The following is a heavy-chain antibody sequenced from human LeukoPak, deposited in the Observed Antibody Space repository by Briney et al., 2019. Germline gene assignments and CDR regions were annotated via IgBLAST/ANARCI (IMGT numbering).Heavy chain of an antibody. V-gene: IGHV3-21*01. CDR3: ARDGRILWRPFDY. Sequence: GGSLRLSCAASGFTFSSYSMNWVRQAPGKGLEWVSSISSSSSYIYYADSVKGRFTISRDNAKNSLYLQMNSLRVEDAAVYYCARDGRILWRPFDYWGQGTLVTVSS. D-gene: IGHD3-10*01. CDR2: ISSSSSYI. CDR1: GFTFSSYS. J-gene: IGHJ4*02.